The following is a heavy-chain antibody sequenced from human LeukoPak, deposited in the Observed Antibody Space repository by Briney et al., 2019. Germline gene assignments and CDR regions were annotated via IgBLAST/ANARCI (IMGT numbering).Heavy chain of an antibody. CDR3: AKDGLWYYYDSSGYPDYSYMDV. CDR1: GFTFSSYA. CDR2: IRYDGSNK. J-gene: IGHJ6*03. D-gene: IGHD3-22*01. V-gene: IGHV3-30*02. Sequence: TGGSLRLSCAASGFTFSSYAMHWVRQAPGKGLEWVAFIRYDGSNKYYADSVKGRFTISRDNSKNTLYLQMNSLRAEDTAVYYCAKDGLWYYYDSSGYPDYSYMDVWGKGTTVAISS.